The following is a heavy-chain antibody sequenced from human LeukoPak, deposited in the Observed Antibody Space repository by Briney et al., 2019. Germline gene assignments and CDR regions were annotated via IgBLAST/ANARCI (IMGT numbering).Heavy chain of an antibody. Sequence: ASVKVSCKASGYTFTSYFMYWVRQAPGQGLEWMGLINPRGGTTSYAQKFQGGVTMTRDTSTSTVYMELSSLRSEDTAVYYCARCYDSSGYSLDYWGQGTLVTVSS. V-gene: IGHV1-46*01. D-gene: IGHD3-22*01. J-gene: IGHJ4*02. CDR3: ARCYDSSGYSLDY. CDR2: INPRGGTT. CDR1: GYTFTSYF.